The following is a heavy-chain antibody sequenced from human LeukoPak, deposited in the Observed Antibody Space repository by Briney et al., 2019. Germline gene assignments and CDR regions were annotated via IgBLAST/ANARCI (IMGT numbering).Heavy chain of an antibody. CDR2: IYPADSDT. V-gene: IGHV5-51*01. CDR3: GRPSADGLERAHIDC. Sequence: GGSLQISCQASGYHFSTYWIAWVRQMPGKGLESMGIIYPADSDTRYSPSFQGQVTISADKSISTAYLQWSGLKASDTAIYYCGRPSADGLERAHIDCWGQGTLVTVSS. J-gene: IGHJ4*02. CDR1: GYHFSTYW.